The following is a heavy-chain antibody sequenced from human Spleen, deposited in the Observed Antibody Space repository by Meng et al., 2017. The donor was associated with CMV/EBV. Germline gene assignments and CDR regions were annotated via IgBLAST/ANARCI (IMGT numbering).Heavy chain of an antibody. CDR1: GGSISSSDYH. D-gene: IGHD6-13*01. CDR2: IHYSGST. V-gene: IGHV4-39*07. CDR3: ARGPGIAAAGYYWYFDL. J-gene: IGHJ2*01. Sequence: SETLSLTCTVSGGSISSSDYHWGWIRQPPGKGLEWVGTIHYSGSTYYSPSLKSRVTMSADTSKNQFSLRLISVTAADTAVYYCARGPGIAAAGYYWYFDLWGRGTLVTVSS.